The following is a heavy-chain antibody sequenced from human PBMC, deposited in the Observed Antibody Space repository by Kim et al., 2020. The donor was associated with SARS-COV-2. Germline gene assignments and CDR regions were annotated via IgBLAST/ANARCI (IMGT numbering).Heavy chain of an antibody. CDR1: GFTFSSYS. CDR3: ASIPYSSGWYRAGGYYYGMDV. D-gene: IGHD6-19*01. J-gene: IGHJ6*02. Sequence: GGSLRLSCAASGFTFSSYSMNWVRQAPGKGLEWVSSISSSSSYIYYADSVKGRFTISRDNAKNSLYLQMNSLRAEDTAVYYCASIPYSSGWYRAGGYYYGMDVWGQGTTVTVSS. V-gene: IGHV3-21*01. CDR2: ISSSSSYI.